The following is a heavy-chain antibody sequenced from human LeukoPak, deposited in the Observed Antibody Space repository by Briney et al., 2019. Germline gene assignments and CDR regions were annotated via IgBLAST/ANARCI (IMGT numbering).Heavy chain of an antibody. CDR3: AKDLTTLGYYYGMDV. Sequence: GGSLRLSCAAPGFTFSSYAMSWVRQAPGKGLEWVSAISGSGGSTYYADSVKGRFTISRDNSKNTLYLQMNSLRAEDTAVYYCAKDLTTLGYYYGMDVWGQGTTVTVSS. J-gene: IGHJ6*02. CDR2: ISGSGGST. CDR1: GFTFSSYA. V-gene: IGHV3-23*01. D-gene: IGHD4-11*01.